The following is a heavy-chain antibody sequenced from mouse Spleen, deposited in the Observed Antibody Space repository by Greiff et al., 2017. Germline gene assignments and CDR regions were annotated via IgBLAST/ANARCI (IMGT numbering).Heavy chain of an antibody. CDR2: IDPETGGT. Sequence: VHLVESGAELVRPGASVTLSCKASGYTFTDYEMHWVKQTPVHGLEWIGAIDPETGGTAYNQKFKGKAILTADKSSSTAYMELRSLTSEDSAVYYCTRRDSHYAMDYWGQGTSVTVSS. CDR1: GYTFTDYE. D-gene: IGHD3-3*01. J-gene: IGHJ4*01. CDR3: TRRDSHYAMDY. V-gene: IGHV1-15*01.